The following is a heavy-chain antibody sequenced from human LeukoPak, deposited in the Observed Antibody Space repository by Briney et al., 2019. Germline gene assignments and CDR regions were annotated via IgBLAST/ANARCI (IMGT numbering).Heavy chain of an antibody. J-gene: IGHJ4*02. Sequence: GGSLRLSCAASGFTFRSYAMSRVRQAPGKGLEWVSAISGSGGSTYYADSVKGRFTISRDNSKNTLYLQMNSLRAEDTAVYYCAKAKKQWLLDYWGQGTLVTVSS. CDR3: AKAKKQWLLDY. V-gene: IGHV3-23*01. D-gene: IGHD6-19*01. CDR1: GFTFRSYA. CDR2: ISGSGGST.